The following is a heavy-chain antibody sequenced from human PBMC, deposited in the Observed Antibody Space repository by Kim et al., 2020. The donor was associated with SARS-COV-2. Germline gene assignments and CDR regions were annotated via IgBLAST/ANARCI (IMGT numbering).Heavy chain of an antibody. CDR2: IVVGSGNT. V-gene: IGHV1-58*01. CDR3: AAFSRFGLVLVDSYYYGMDV. D-gene: IGHD3-3*01. J-gene: IGHJ6*02. Sequence: SVKVSCKASGFTFTSSAVQWVRQARGQRLEWIGWIVVGSGNTNYAQKFQERVTITRDMSTSTAYMELSSLRSEDTAVYYCAAFSRFGLVLVDSYYYGMDVWGQGTTVTVSS. CDR1: GFTFTSSA.